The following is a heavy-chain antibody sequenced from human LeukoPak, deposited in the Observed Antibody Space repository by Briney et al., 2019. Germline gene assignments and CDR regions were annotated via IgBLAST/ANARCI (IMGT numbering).Heavy chain of an antibody. Sequence: MAGGSLRLSCEASGFTFSDYYMSWIRQAPGKGLERVSYISSSGSTIYYADSVKGRFTISRDNAKNSLYLQMNSLRAEDTAVYYCATDILTGSSFDYWGQGTLVTVSS. CDR3: ATDILTGSSFDY. J-gene: IGHJ4*02. V-gene: IGHV3-11*01. CDR2: ISSSGSTI. CDR1: GFTFSDYY. D-gene: IGHD3-9*01.